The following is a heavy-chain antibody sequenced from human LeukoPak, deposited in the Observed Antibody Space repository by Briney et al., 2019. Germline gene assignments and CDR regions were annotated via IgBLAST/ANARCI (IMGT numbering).Heavy chain of an antibody. V-gene: IGHV4-59*12. CDR2: IYYSGST. CDR1: GGSISSYY. Sequence: SQTLSLTCTVSGGSISSYYWSWIRQPPGKGLEWIGYIYYSGSTNYNPSLKSRVTISVDTSKNQFSLKLSSVTAADTAVYYCARPAHYYGSGSSIVKYYFDYWGQGTLVTVSS. CDR3: ARPAHYYGSGSSIVKYYFDY. D-gene: IGHD3-10*01. J-gene: IGHJ4*02.